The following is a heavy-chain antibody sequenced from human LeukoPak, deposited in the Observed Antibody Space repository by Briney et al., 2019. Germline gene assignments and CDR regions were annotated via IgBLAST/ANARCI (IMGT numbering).Heavy chain of an antibody. D-gene: IGHD3-22*01. V-gene: IGHV3-30*18. CDR1: GFTFSSYG. CDR3: AKVYDSSGYYYVTHDYFDY. J-gene: IGHJ4*02. CDR2: ISYDGSNK. Sequence: GGSLRLSCAASGFTFSSYGMHWVRQAPGKGLEWVAVISYDGSNKYYADSVKGRLTISRDNSKNTLYLQMNSLRAEDTAVYYCAKVYDSSGYYYVTHDYFDYWGQGTLVTVSS.